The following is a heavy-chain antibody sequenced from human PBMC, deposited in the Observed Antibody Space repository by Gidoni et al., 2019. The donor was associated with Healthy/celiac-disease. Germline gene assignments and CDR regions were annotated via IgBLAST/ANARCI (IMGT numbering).Heavy chain of an antibody. D-gene: IGHD4-17*01. J-gene: IGHJ3*02. V-gene: IGHV4-34*01. CDR3: ATYFHDYGGNLPDAFDI. CDR2: INHSGST. CDR1: GGSFIGYY. Sequence: QVQLQQCGAGLLKPSATLSLTCAVYGGSFIGYYWSWIRQPPGKGLEWIGEINHSGSTNYNPSLKSRVTISVDTSKNQFSLKLSSVTAADTAVYYCATYFHDYGGNLPDAFDIWGQGTMVTVSS.